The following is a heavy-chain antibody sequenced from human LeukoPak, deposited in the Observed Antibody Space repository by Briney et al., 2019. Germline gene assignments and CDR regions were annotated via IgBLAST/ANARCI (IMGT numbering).Heavy chain of an antibody. V-gene: IGHV3-33*01. CDR2: IWYDGSNK. CDR1: GFTFSSYG. CDR3: ARDSPYYYDSSGYYY. D-gene: IGHD3-22*01. J-gene: IGHJ4*02. Sequence: SLRLSCAASGFTFSSYGMHWVRQAPGKGLEWVAVIWYDGSNKYYADSVKGRFTISRDNSKNTLYLQMNSLRAEDTAVYYCARDSPYYYDSSGYYYWGQGTLDTVSS.